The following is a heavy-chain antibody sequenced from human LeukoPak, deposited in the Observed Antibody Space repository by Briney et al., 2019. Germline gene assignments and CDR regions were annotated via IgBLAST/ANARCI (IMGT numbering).Heavy chain of an antibody. CDR2: IKPGGGQE. V-gene: IGHV3-7*01. D-gene: IGHD2-2*01. J-gene: IGHJ4*02. Sequence: GGSLRLSCAASGFPFSSFWMKWVRQTPGSGLEWLGKIKPGGGQEFHEDSVSGRFAISRDNAKNSIYLYMSDRRVDDTGIYSCSSGHSSRSPWAYWGQGTLVSVSS. CDR3: SSGHSSRSPWAY. CDR1: GFPFSSFW.